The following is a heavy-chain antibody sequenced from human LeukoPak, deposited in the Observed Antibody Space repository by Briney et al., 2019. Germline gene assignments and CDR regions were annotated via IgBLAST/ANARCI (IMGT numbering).Heavy chain of an antibody. CDR1: GFTFSSYE. D-gene: IGHD2-21*02. CDR2: ISSSGSTI. Sequence: PGGSLRLSCAASGFTFSSYEMNWVRQAPGKGLEWVSYISSSGSTIYYADSVKGRFTISRDNAKNSLYLQMNSLRAEDTAVYYCARDLAYCGGDCYSPAAFDIWGQGTMVTVSS. J-gene: IGHJ3*02. CDR3: ARDLAYCGGDCYSPAAFDI. V-gene: IGHV3-48*03.